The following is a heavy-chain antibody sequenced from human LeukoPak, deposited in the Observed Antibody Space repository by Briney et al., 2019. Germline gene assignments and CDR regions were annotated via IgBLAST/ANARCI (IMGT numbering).Heavy chain of an antibody. CDR1: GFSFSSYA. Sequence: GGSLRLSCTDSGFSFSSYAMHWVRQSPGKGLEWVAVTSNHGNDGFYADSVKGRFTISRDNSKKTLYLQMDSLRPEDTGVYYCTRDRGGMNDFDYWGQGTLVTVSS. CDR3: TRDRGGMNDFDY. J-gene: IGHJ4*02. V-gene: IGHV3-30*01. CDR2: TSNHGNDG. D-gene: IGHD1-1*01.